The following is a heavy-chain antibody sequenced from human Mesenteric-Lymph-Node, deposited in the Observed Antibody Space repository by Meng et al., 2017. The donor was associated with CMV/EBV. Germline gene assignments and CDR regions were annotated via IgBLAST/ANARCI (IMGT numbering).Heavy chain of an antibody. Sequence: KASGYTFTDYYIYWVRQAPGHGLEWMGRINPGAGGTNYAREFQDRVTMTRDTSISTAYIELSRLTSDDTAVYYCARSLRGSGIENGYWGQGTLVTVSS. CDR3: ARSLRGSGIENGY. CDR1: GYTFTDYY. CDR2: INPGAGGT. D-gene: IGHD3-10*01. V-gene: IGHV1-2*06. J-gene: IGHJ4*02.